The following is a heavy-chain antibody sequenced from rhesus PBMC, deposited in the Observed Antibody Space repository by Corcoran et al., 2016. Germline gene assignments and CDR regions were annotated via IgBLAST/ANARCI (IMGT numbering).Heavy chain of an antibody. V-gene: IGHV4S18*01. CDR3: ARGHSYFYYFDY. CDR2: INSNTKST. Sequence: QVQLQESGPGLVKPSEPLSLPCAASGCSLSRSPWWTWLRQPPGKGLEWIGGINSNTKSTNYNPSLKNRVTISKDTSKNQFALKLSSVTAADTAVYYCARGHSYFYYFDYWGQGVLVTVSS. CDR1: GCSLSRSPW. J-gene: IGHJ4*01. D-gene: IGHD5-12*01.